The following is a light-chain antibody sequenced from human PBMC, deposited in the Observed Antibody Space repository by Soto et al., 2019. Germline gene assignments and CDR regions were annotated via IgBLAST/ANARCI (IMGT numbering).Light chain of an antibody. CDR1: QSVSSY. CDR3: QQRSNWPIT. V-gene: IGKV3-11*01. J-gene: IGKJ5*01. Sequence: EIVLTQSPATLSLSPGERATLSCRASQSVSSYLAWYQQKPGQAPRLLIYGAYNRATGIPARFSGSGSETDFTLTISSLEPEDFAVYYCQQRSNWPITFGQGTRLEIK. CDR2: GAY.